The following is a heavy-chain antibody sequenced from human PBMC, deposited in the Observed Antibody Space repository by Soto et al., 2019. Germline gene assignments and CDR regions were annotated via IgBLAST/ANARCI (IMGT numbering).Heavy chain of an antibody. D-gene: IGHD1-26*01. CDR1: GFTFDDYA. V-gene: IGHV3-9*01. Sequence: EVQLVESGGGLVQPGRSLRLSYAASGFTFDDYAMHWVRQAPGKGLEWVSGISWNSGKIGYADSVKGRFTISRDNANNSLYLQMNSLRPEDTAFYYCAKETVGAINYWGQGTLVTVSS. CDR2: ISWNSGKI. CDR3: AKETVGAINY. J-gene: IGHJ4*02.